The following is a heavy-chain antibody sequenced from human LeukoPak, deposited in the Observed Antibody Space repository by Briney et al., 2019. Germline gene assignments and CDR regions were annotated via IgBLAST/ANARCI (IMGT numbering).Heavy chain of an antibody. D-gene: IGHD3-3*01. CDR2: IYYSGST. J-gene: IGHJ6*02. Sequence: SETLSLTCTVSGGSISSSSYYWGWIRQPPGKGLEWIGSIYYSGSTYYNSSLKSRVTVSVDTSKNQFSLKLSSVTAADTAVYYCARLSIFGVVPSYYYYGMDVWGQGTTVTVSS. CDR1: GGSISSSSYY. CDR3: ARLSIFGVVPSYYYYGMDV. V-gene: IGHV4-39*01.